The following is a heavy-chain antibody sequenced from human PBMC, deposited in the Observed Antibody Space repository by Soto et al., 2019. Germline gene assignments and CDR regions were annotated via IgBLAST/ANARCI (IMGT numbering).Heavy chain of an antibody. J-gene: IGHJ4*02. V-gene: IGHV2-5*01. CDR2: IHWNDDK. Sequence: QITLKESGPTLVKPTQPLTLTCTFSGFSLSTSGVGVGWIRQPPGKALEWLALIHWNDDKRYSPSLKSRLTVNKDTSKNQVVLTMANMDPVDTATYYCAQYYSSSSSFHYWDQGTLVTVSS. CDR1: GFSLSTSGVG. CDR3: AQYYSSSSSFHY. D-gene: IGHD6-6*01.